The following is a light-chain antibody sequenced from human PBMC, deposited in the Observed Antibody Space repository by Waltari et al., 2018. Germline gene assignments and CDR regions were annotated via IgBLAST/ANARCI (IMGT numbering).Light chain of an antibody. V-gene: IGKV3-20*01. Sequence: VLTPSPGPLSLSPGERATPACRARQSGSSSYLTWYQEKPGQAPTLLLYGASSRATGIPDRFSASGSGTDCTLTISRLEPEDFAMFYCQQYGSSTGLTFGGGTKVEIK. CDR3: QQYGSSTGLT. CDR2: GAS. CDR1: QSGSSSY. J-gene: IGKJ4*01.